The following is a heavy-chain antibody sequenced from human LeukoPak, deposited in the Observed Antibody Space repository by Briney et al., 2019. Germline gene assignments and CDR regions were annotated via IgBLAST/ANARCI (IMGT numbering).Heavy chain of an antibody. CDR1: GFTFTSYP. CDR2: ISRSGDDT. D-gene: IGHD3-10*01. J-gene: IGHJ4*02. Sequence: GGSLRLSCAAPGFTFTSYPMGWVRQAPGKGLEWVSSISRSGDDTYYADSVRGRFTISRDNSKNTLYLQMNSLRAEDTAIYYCAKDQLLGWGQGTQVTVSS. V-gene: IGHV3-23*01. CDR3: AKDQLLG.